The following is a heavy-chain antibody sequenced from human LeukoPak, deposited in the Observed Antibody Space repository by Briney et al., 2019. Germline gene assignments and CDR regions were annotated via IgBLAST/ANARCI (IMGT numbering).Heavy chain of an antibody. Sequence: PSQTLSLTCTVSGGSISSGSYYWSWIRQPAGKGLEWIGRIYTSGSTNYNPSLKSRVTISVDTSKNQFSLKLSSVTAADTAVYYCARDLLLGATIWFDPWGQGTLVTVSS. D-gene: IGHD1-26*01. CDR3: ARDLLLGATIWFDP. J-gene: IGHJ5*02. V-gene: IGHV4-61*02. CDR1: GGSISSGSYY. CDR2: IYTSGST.